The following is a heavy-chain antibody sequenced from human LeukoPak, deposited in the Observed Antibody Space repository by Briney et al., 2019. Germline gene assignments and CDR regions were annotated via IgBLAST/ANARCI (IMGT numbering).Heavy chain of an antibody. CDR2: VHYGGSNK. V-gene: IGHV3-30*02. CDR1: GFTFSSYG. J-gene: IGHJ4*02. CDR3: VRDGSGYAMWD. Sequence: PGGSLRLSCAASGFTFSSYGMHWVRQAPGKGLEWVAFVHYGGSNKYYADSVKGRLAISRDNSKNTLYLQMNSLRAEDTAVYYCVRDGSGYAMWDWGQGTLVTVSS. D-gene: IGHD5-12*01.